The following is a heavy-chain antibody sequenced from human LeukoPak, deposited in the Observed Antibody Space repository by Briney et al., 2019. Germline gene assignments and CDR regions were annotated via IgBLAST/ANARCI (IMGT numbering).Heavy chain of an antibody. CDR1: GFTFSSYW. J-gene: IGHJ5*02. V-gene: IGHV3-74*01. D-gene: IGHD1-1*01. CDR2: INFDGSST. CDR3: ARPLSSNCRIDP. Sequence: GGSLRLSCAASGFTFSSYWMHWVRQAPGKGLVWVSRINFDGSSTTYADSVKGRFTISRDNAKNTLYLQMNSLRVEDTAVYYCARPLSSNCRIDPWGQGTLVTASS.